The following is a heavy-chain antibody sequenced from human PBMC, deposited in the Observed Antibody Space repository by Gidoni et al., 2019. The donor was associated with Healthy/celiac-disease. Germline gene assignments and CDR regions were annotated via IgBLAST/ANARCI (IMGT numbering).Heavy chain of an antibody. Sequence: QVQLQESGPGLVKPSQTLSLTCTVSGSSISSGSYYWSWIRQPAGKGLEWIGRIYTSGSTNYNPSLKSRVTISVDTSKNQFSLKLSSVTAADTAVYYCARDRLRDYYYYGMDVWGQGTTVTVSS. CDR3: ARDRLRDYYYYGMDV. V-gene: IGHV4-61*02. J-gene: IGHJ6*02. CDR2: IYTSGST. CDR1: GSSISSGSYY. D-gene: IGHD5-12*01.